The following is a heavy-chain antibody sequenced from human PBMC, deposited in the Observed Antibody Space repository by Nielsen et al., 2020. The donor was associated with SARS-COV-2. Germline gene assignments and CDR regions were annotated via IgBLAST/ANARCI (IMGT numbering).Heavy chain of an antibody. Sequence: GGSLRLSCAASGFPFSSYEMNWVRQAPGKALEWLSYIGGNGRNIFYADSVKGRFTISRDNAKNTLYLQMNSLRAEDTAVYYCARHPVVVVPAAVSYYYYGMDVWGQGTTVTVSS. D-gene: IGHD2-2*01. CDR2: IGGNGRNI. V-gene: IGHV3-48*03. CDR3: ARHPVVVVPAAVSYYYYGMDV. CDR1: GFPFSSYE. J-gene: IGHJ6*02.